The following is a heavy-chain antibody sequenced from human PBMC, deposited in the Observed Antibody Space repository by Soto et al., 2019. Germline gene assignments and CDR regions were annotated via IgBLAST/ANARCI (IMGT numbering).Heavy chain of an antibody. Sequence: PSETLSLTCTFSGGSISSYYWSWIRQPPGKGLEWTGYIYYSGSTNYNPSLKSRVTISVDTSKNQFSLKLSSVTAADTAVYYCARGYYDILTGYPRPAPFDYWGQGTLVTVSS. CDR2: IYYSGST. CDR1: GGSISSYY. D-gene: IGHD3-9*01. CDR3: ARGYYDILTGYPRPAPFDY. J-gene: IGHJ4*02. V-gene: IGHV4-59*01.